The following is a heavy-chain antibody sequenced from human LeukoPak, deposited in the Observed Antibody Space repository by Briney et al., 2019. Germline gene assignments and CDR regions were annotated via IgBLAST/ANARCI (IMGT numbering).Heavy chain of an antibody. CDR1: GFTFSSYA. V-gene: IGHV3-23*01. D-gene: IGHD1-26*01. J-gene: IGHJ4*02. CDR3: AKSRGESRGASNY. CDR2: ISGSGDTT. Sequence: GGSLRLSCAASGFTFSSYAMDWVRQAPGKGLEWVSFISGSGDTTYYADSVKGRFTISRDNSKNTLYLQMNSLRAEDTAVYYCAKSRGESRGASNYWGQGTLVTVSS.